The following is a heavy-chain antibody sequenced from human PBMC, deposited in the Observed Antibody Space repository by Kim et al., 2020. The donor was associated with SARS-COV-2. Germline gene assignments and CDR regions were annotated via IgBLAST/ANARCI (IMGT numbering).Heavy chain of an antibody. J-gene: IGHJ5*02. CDR3: ARARIRLGELSPMWWFDP. V-gene: IGHV1-69*13. D-gene: IGHD3-16*02. Sequence: SVKVSCKASGGTFSSYAISSVRQAPGQGLEWMGGIIPIFGTANYAQKFQGRVTITADESTSTAYMELSSLRSEDTAVYYCARARIRLGELSPMWWFDPWGQGTLVTVSS. CDR1: GGTFSSYA. CDR2: IIPIFGTA.